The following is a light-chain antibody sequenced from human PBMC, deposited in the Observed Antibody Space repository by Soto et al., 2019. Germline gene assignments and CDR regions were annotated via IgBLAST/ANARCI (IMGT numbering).Light chain of an antibody. J-gene: IGKJ1*01. Sequence: EIVLTQSPGTLSLSPKERATLSCRASQSVSSNYLAWYQQRPGQAPRLLIYDASSRATGIPDRFSGSGSGTDFTLTISRLEPEDFAVYYCQHYGSSSKTFGQGTKVDIK. CDR3: QHYGSSSKT. V-gene: IGKV3-20*01. CDR2: DAS. CDR1: QSVSSNY.